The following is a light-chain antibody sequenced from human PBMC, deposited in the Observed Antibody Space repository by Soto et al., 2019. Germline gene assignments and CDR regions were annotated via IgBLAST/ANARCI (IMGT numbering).Light chain of an antibody. J-gene: IGKJ4*01. CDR3: QQYNSCPLT. CDR2: DVS. CDR1: QSVGSD. Sequence: EIVMTQSPATLSVSPGERATLSCRASQSVGSDLAWYQQKPGRTPSLLIYDVSTRATGIPARFSGSGSGTEFTHTISSLQSEDFAVYYGQQYNSCPLTFGGGTKVEIK. V-gene: IGKV3-15*01.